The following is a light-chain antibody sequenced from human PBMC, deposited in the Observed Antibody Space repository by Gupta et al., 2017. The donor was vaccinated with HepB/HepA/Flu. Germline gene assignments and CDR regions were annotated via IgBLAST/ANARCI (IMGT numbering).Light chain of an antibody. J-gene: IGKJ5*01. CDR3: MQALQTPLIT. CDR2: LAS. V-gene: IGKV2-28*01. Sequence: DIAMTQSPLSLPVTPGEPASISCRSSQSLLHSNGYNYLDWYLQKPGQSPQLLIYLASNRASGVPDRFTGSGSGTDFTLKISRVEAEDVGVYYCMQALQTPLITFGQGTRLEIK. CDR1: QSLLHSNGYNY.